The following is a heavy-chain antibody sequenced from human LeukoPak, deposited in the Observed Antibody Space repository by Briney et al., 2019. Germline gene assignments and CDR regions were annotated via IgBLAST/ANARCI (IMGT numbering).Heavy chain of an antibody. Sequence: GGSLRLSCAASGFTFDDYVMHWVRQAPGKGLEWVSFIDWDGGRTHYADSVKGRFTISRDNSKNSLYLQMNSLRTEDTALYYCVKDGSGAYYFDYWGQGTLVTVSS. D-gene: IGHD3-10*01. CDR2: IDWDGGRT. CDR1: GFTFDDYV. V-gene: IGHV3-43D*03. J-gene: IGHJ4*02. CDR3: VKDGSGAYYFDY.